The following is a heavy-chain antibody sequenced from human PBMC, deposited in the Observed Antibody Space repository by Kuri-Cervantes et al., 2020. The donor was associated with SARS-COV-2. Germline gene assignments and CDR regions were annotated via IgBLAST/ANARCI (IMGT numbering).Heavy chain of an antibody. CDR3: ARALAARADY. CDR1: GGSISSGEYY. V-gene: IGHV4-30-4*08. J-gene: IGHJ4*02. CDR2: IYYSGST. Sequence: SETLSLTCTVPGGSISSGEYYWSWIRQPPGKGLEWIGYIYYSGSTYYNPSLKSRVTISVDTSKNQFSLKLSSVTAADTAVYYCARALAARADYWGQGTLVTVSS. D-gene: IGHD6-6*01.